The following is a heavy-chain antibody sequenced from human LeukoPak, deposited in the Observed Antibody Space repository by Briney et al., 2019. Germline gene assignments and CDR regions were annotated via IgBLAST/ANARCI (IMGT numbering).Heavy chain of an antibody. CDR3: ARGPAPYSSSWMRYFDY. CDR2: INHSGST. J-gene: IGHJ4*02. V-gene: IGHV4-34*01. CDR1: GGSFSGYY. Sequence: SETLSLTCAVYGGSFSGYYWSWIRQPPGKGLEWIGEINHSGSTNYNPSLKSRVTISVDTSKNQFSLKLSSVTAADTAVYYCARGPAPYSSSWMRYFDYWGQGTLVTVSS. D-gene: IGHD6-13*01.